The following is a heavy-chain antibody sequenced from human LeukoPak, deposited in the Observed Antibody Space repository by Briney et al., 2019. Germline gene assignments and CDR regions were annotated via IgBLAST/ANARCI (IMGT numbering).Heavy chain of an antibody. CDR1: GGSINSDY. Sequence: PSETLSLNCTVSGGSINSDYWSWVRQPPGKGLEWIGYMYYSGSSTNYNPSLKSRVTISVDGSKNQFSLKLSSVTAAGTAVYYCARQGHKLTLVDYYGMDVWGQGATVTVSS. V-gene: IGHV4-59*08. CDR3: ARQGHKLTLVDYYGMDV. J-gene: IGHJ6*02. D-gene: IGHD1-26*01. CDR2: MYYSGSST.